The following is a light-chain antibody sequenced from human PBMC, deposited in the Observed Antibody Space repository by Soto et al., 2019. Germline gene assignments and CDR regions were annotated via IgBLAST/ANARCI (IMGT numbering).Light chain of an antibody. CDR2: GAS. CDR3: QQYGSSPAT. J-gene: IGKJ5*01. V-gene: IGKV3-20*01. CDR1: QSVSSSY. Sequence: DIVLTQSPVTLSLSPGERATLSCWASQSVSSSYLAWYQQKPGQAPRLLIYGASSRATGIPDRFSASGSGTDFTLTISRLEPEDFAVYYCQQYGSSPATFGQGTRLEIK.